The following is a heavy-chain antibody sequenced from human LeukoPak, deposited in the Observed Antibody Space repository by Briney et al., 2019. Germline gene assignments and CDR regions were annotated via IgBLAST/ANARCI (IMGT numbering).Heavy chain of an antibody. D-gene: IGHD3-9*01. CDR1: GFTFSTYW. V-gene: IGHV3-74*01. J-gene: IGHJ3*01. Sequence: GRSLRLSCAASGFTFSTYWMHWVRQAPGKGLMWVSCINDEERTTSTSYAESVKGRFTISRDNAKNTLYLQMNSLRAEDTAVYYCARDYGSLSVWGQGTMVTVSS. CDR3: ARDYGSLSV. CDR2: INDEERTTST.